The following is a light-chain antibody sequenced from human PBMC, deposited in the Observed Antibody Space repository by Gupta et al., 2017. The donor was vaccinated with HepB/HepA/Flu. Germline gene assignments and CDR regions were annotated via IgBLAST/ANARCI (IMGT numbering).Light chain of an antibody. Sequence: SYELTQSPSVSVSPGQTASITCSGDNLGDKYTSWYQKKPGQSPVLVMYQDTRRPSGIPERFSGSKSGSTATLIIRGTQAGDEDDFYCQVWDSVTVIFGGGTKLTVL. V-gene: IGLV3-1*01. CDR2: QDT. CDR3: QVWDSVTVI. CDR1: NLGDKY. J-gene: IGLJ2*01.